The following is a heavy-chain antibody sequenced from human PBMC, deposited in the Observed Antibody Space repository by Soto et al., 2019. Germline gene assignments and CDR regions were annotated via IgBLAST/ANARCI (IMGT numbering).Heavy chain of an antibody. V-gene: IGHV5-51*01. Sequence: GESLKISCKGSGYSFTSYWIGWVRQMPGKGLEWMGIIYPGDSDTRYSPSFQGQVTISADKSISTAYLQWSSLKASDTAMYYCARGEVYGSGGYYNRLRNGMDVWGQGTTVTVSS. D-gene: IGHD3-10*01. J-gene: IGHJ6*02. CDR1: GYSFTSYW. CDR3: ARGEVYGSGGYYNRLRNGMDV. CDR2: IYPGDSDT.